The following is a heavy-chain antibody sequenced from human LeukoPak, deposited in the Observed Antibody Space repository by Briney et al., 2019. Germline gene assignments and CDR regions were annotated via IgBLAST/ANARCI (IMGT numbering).Heavy chain of an antibody. CDR3: ASPYCSSTSCHDTDDY. Sequence: PSETLSLTCAVYGGSFSGYYRSWIRQPPGKGLEWIGEINHSGSTNYNPSLKSRVTISVDTSKNQFSLKLSSVTAADTAVYYCASPYCSSTSCHDTDDYWGQGTLVTVSS. CDR1: GGSFSGYY. J-gene: IGHJ4*02. V-gene: IGHV4-34*01. D-gene: IGHD2-2*01. CDR2: INHSGST.